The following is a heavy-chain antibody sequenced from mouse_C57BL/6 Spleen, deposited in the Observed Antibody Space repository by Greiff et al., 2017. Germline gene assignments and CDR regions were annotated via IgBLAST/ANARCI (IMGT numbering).Heavy chain of an antibody. J-gene: IGHJ2*01. CDR1: GFNIKDDY. D-gene: IGHD6-1*01. Sequence: VQLQQSGAELVRPGASVKLSCTASGFNIKDDYMHWVKQRPEQGLEWIGWIDPENGDTEYASKFQGKATITAATSSNTAYLQLSSLTSEDTAVYYCTTRGYPLDYWGQGTTLTVSS. V-gene: IGHV14-4*01. CDR2: IDPENGDT. CDR3: TTRGYPLDY.